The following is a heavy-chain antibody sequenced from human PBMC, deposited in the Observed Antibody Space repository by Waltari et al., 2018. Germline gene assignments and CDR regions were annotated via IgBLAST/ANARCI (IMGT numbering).Heavy chain of an antibody. D-gene: IGHD2-15*01. V-gene: IGHV4-38-2*01. CDR3: ARHTRRVVVVAATSPGWFDP. CDR1: GYSISSGYY. J-gene: IGHJ5*02. CDR2: IYHSGST. Sequence: QVQLQESGPGLVKPSETLSLTCAVSGYSISSGYYWGWIRQPPGKGLEWIGSIYHSGSTYYNPSLKSRVTISVDTSKNQFSLKLSSVTAADTAVYYCARHTRRVVVVAATSPGWFDPWGQGTLVTVSS.